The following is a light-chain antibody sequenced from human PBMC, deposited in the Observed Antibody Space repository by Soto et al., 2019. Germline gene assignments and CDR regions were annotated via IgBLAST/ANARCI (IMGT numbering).Light chain of an antibody. CDR3: SSYTSSTTGVV. Sequence: QSALTQPASVSGSPGQSITISCTGTSSDIGYYNYVSWHQQHPGKAPKLMIYEVSNRPSGVSNRFSGSRSGDTASLTISGLQAEDEAEYFCSSYTSSTTGVVFGGGTKVTGL. CDR2: EVS. J-gene: IGLJ2*01. V-gene: IGLV2-14*01. CDR1: SSDIGYYNY.